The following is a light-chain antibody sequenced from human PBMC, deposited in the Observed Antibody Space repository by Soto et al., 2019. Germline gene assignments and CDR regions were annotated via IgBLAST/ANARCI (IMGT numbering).Light chain of an antibody. CDR3: QPYNSYSRT. CDR2: KAS. CDR1: ESISNF. V-gene: IGKV1-5*03. J-gene: IGKJ1*01. Sequence: DIQMTQSPSILSASVGDRVTITCRASESISNFLAWYQQKPGKAPNLLIYKASSLESGVPSRFSGSGSGTEFTLTISSLQPDDFATYYCQPYNSYSRTFGQGTKVDIK.